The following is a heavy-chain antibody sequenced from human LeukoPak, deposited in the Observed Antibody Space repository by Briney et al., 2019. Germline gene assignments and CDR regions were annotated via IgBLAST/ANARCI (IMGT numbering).Heavy chain of an antibody. CDR3: ARAGLWDYSDSSGYHNGAFDI. D-gene: IGHD3-22*01. CDR1: GYTFTSFA. J-gene: IGHJ3*02. Sequence: GASVKVSCKASGYTFTSFALGWVRQAPGHGLEWMGWINTNTGHPTYAQGFTGRFVFSLDTSVSTAYLQISSLEAEDTAVYYCARAGLWDYSDSSGYHNGAFDIWGQGTMVTVSS. CDR2: INTNTGHP. V-gene: IGHV7-4-1*02.